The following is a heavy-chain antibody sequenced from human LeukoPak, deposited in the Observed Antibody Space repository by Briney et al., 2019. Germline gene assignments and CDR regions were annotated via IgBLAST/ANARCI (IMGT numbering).Heavy chain of an antibody. CDR1: GYTFTSYA. CDR3: ARRDRNWNYVLVY. D-gene: IGHD1-7*01. CDR2: INTNTGNP. Sequence: ASVKVSCKASGYTFTSYAMNWVRQAPGQGLERMGWINTNTGNPTYAQGFTGRFVFSLDTSVSTAYLQISSLKAEDTAVYYYARRDRNWNYVLVYWGQGTLVTVSS. J-gene: IGHJ4*02. V-gene: IGHV7-4-1*02.